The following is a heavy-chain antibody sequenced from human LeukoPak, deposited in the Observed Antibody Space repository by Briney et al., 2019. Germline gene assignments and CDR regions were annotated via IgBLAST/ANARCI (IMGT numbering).Heavy chain of an antibody. J-gene: IGHJ4*02. CDR1: GFNFISSS. V-gene: IGHV3-23*01. CDR2: IRGSGVST. Sequence: GGSLRLSCAASGFNFISSSMSWVRQAPGKGLEWVSVIRGSGVSTYYADSVKGRFTISRDNSKNTLYLQMNNLRAEDTAIYYCAKRQGSSASCYDYWGQGTLVTVSS. D-gene: IGHD2-2*01. CDR3: AKRQGSSASCYDY.